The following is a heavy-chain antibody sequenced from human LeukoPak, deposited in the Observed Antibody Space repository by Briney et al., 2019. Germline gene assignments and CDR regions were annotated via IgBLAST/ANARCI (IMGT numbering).Heavy chain of an antibody. J-gene: IGHJ4*02. Sequence: PGRSLRLSCAASGFTFSSYGMHWVRQAPGKGLEWVAVIWYDGSNKYYADSVKGRFTISRDNSKNTLYLQMNSLRAEDTAVYYCARDRCYDSSGYSDFDYWGQGTLVTVSS. V-gene: IGHV3-33*01. CDR3: ARDRCYDSSGYSDFDY. D-gene: IGHD3-22*01. CDR1: GFTFSSYG. CDR2: IWYDGSNK.